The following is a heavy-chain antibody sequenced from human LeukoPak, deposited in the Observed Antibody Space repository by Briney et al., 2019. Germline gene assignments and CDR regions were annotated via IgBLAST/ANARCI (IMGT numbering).Heavy chain of an antibody. Sequence: TGGSLRLSCAASGFTFSTYSMNWVRQAPGEGLEWISYISSSSRTIYCADSVKGRFTISSDNAKNSLYLQMNSLRDEDTAVYYCARDYYDSSGYFYPNAFDIWGQGTMVTVSS. D-gene: IGHD3-22*01. V-gene: IGHV3-48*02. J-gene: IGHJ3*02. CDR3: ARDYYDSSGYFYPNAFDI. CDR1: GFTFSTYS. CDR2: ISSSSRTI.